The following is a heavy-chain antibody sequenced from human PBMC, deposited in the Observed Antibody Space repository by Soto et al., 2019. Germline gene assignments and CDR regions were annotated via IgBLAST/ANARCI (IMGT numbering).Heavy chain of an antibody. V-gene: IGHV1-69*02. CDR2: IIPILGIA. Sequence: AASVKVSCKASGGTFSSYTISWVRQAPGQGLEWMGRIIPILGIANYAQKFQGRVTITADKSTSTAYMELSSLRSEDTAVYYCARSSDIVVVPAEAYAFDIWGQGTMVTVSS. J-gene: IGHJ3*02. D-gene: IGHD2-2*01. CDR3: ARSSDIVVVPAEAYAFDI. CDR1: GGTFSSYT.